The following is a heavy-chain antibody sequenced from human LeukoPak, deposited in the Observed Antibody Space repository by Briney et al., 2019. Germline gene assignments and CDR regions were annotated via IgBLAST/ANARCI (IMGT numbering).Heavy chain of an antibody. Sequence: NASETLSLTCTVSGGSFTTYYWSWIRQPPGRGLEWIGEINHSGSTNYNPSLKSRVTISVDTSKNQFSLKLSSVTAADTAVYYCARSGVLRYFDWLPVGVSRYNWFDPWGQGTLVTVSS. J-gene: IGHJ5*02. CDR2: INHSGST. CDR1: GGSFTTYY. CDR3: ARSGVLRYFDWLPVGVSRYNWFDP. V-gene: IGHV4-34*01. D-gene: IGHD3-9*01.